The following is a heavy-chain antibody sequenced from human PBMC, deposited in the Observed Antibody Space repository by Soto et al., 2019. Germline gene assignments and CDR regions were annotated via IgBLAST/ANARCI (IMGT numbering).Heavy chain of an antibody. Sequence: GESLKISCNGSGYSFTIYWIGWVRQMPGKGLEWMGIIYPGDSDTRYSPSFQGQVTISADKSISTAYLQWSSLKASDTAMYYCARRASYCSGGSCDAFDIWGQGTMVTVSS. CDR2: IYPGDSDT. D-gene: IGHD2-15*01. J-gene: IGHJ3*02. CDR1: GYSFTIYW. V-gene: IGHV5-51*01. CDR3: ARRASYCSGGSCDAFDI.